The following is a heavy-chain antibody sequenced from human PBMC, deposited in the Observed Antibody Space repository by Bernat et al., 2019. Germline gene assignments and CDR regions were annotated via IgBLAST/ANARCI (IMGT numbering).Heavy chain of an antibody. CDR3: AREKGDDYYDSSGYYPRRYFGY. Sequence: QVQLVQSGAEVKKPGSSVKVSCKASGGTFSSYAISWVRQAPGQGLEWMGRIIPILGIANYAQKFQGRVTITADKSTSTAYMELSSLRSEDTAVYYCAREKGDDYYDSSGYYPRRYFGYWGQGTLVTVSP. CDR2: IIPILGIA. D-gene: IGHD3-22*01. CDR1: GGTFSSYA. V-gene: IGHV1-69*04. J-gene: IGHJ4*02.